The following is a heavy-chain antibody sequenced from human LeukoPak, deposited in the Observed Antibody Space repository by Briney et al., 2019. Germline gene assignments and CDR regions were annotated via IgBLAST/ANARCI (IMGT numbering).Heavy chain of an antibody. V-gene: IGHV4-39*01. J-gene: IGHJ4*02. D-gene: IGHD6-13*01. Sequence: SETLSLTCTVSGDSISSSTYYCGWIRQPPGKGLEWIGSIYYTGSTYYNPSLKSRVTISVDTSKNKFSLKLSSVTAADTAVYYCSGMAATGSFDYWGQGTLVTVSS. CDR2: IYYTGST. CDR1: GDSISSSTYY. CDR3: SGMAATGSFDY.